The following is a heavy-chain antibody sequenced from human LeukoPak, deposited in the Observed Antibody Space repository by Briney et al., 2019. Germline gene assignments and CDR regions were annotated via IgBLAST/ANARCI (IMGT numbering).Heavy chain of an antibody. V-gene: IGHV3-30-3*01. J-gene: IGHJ4*02. CDR2: ISYDGSNK. CDR3: APTRPTYDFWSGYDY. Sequence: GGSLRLSCAASGFTFSSYAMSWVRQAPGKGLEWVAVISYDGSNKYYADSVKGRFTISRDNSKNTLYLQMNSLRAEDTAVYYCAPTRPTYDFWSGYDYWGQGTLVTVSS. CDR1: GFTFSSYA. D-gene: IGHD3-3*01.